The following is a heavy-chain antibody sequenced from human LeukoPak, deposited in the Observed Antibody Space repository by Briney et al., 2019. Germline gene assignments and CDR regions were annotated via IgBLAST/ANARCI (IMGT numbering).Heavy chain of an antibody. D-gene: IGHD6-6*01. CDR3: TSANPKYSSSSSDY. Sequence: GGSLRLSCAASGFTFSGSAMHWVRQASGKGLEWVGRIRSKANSYATAYAASVKGRFTISRDDSKNAAYRQMNSLKTEDTAVYYCTSANPKYSSSSSDYWGQGTLVTVSS. CDR2: IRSKANSYAT. V-gene: IGHV3-73*01. J-gene: IGHJ4*02. CDR1: GFTFSGSA.